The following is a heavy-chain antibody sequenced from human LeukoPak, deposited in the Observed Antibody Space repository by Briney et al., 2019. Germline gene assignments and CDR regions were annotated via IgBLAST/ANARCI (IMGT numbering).Heavy chain of an antibody. CDR1: GSSISSGYY. V-gene: IGHV4-38-2*02. CDR3: ARDAHLYDFWSGYYLPGYYFDY. J-gene: IGHJ4*02. Sequence: KPSETLSLTCTVSGSSISSGYYWGWLRQPPGTGLEWIGSIYHSGSTYYNPSLKSRVTISVDTSKNQFSLKLSSVTAADTAVYYCARDAHLYDFWSGYYLPGYYFDYWGQGTLVTVSS. D-gene: IGHD3-3*01. CDR2: IYHSGST.